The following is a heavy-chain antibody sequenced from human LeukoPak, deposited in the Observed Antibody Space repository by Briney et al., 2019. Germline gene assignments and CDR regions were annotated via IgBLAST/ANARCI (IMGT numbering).Heavy chain of an antibody. D-gene: IGHD6-19*01. Sequence: PSETLSLTCTVSGYSISSGYYWGWIRQPPGKGLEWIGSICHSGSTYYNPSLKSRVTISVDTSKNQFSLKLSSVTAADTAVYYCARDYSSGWYGGYYYYYYYMDVWGKGTTVTVSS. CDR3: ARDYSSGWYGGYYYYYYYMDV. J-gene: IGHJ6*03. CDR2: ICHSGST. CDR1: GYSISSGYY. V-gene: IGHV4-38-2*02.